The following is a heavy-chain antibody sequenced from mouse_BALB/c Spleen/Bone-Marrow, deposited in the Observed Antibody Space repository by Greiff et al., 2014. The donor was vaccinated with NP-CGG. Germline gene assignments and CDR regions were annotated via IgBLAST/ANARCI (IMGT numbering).Heavy chain of an antibody. D-gene: IGHD2-3*01. CDR1: GFTFSSYG. J-gene: IGHJ3*01. CDR3: ARDRGWLLRFAY. V-gene: IGHV5-6-3*01. Sequence: EVHLVESGGGLVQPGGSLKLSCAASGFTFSSYGMSWVRQTPDKRLELVATINSNGGSTYYPDSVEGRFTISRDNAKNTLYLQMSSLKSEDTAMYYCARDRGWLLRFAYWGQGTLVTVSA. CDR2: INSNGGST.